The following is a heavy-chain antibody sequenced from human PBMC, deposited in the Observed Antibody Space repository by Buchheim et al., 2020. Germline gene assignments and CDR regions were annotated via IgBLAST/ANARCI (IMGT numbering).Heavy chain of an antibody. CDR3: AKDRTVYGLGEIDY. CDR1: GFTFSTSG. CDR2: ISYDGSNK. V-gene: IGHV3-30*18. D-gene: IGHD3-10*01. J-gene: IGHJ4*02. Sequence: QVHLVESGGGVVQSGRSLRLPCAASGFTFSTSGMHWVRQAPGKGLEWVAVISYDGSNKYYGDSVKGRFTISRDNSKNTLYLQMNSLRAEDTAVYYCAKDRTVYGLGEIDYWGQGTL.